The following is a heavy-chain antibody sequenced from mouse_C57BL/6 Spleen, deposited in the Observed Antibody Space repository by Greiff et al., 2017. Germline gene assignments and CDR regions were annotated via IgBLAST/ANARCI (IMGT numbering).Heavy chain of an antibody. D-gene: IGHD2-4*01. Sequence: VQLQQPGAELVRPGSSVKLSCKASGYTFTSYWMHWVKQRPIQGLEWIGNIDPSDSETHYNQKFKDKATLTVDKSSSTAYMQLSSLTSEDSAVYYCARGDYDVGNYYAMDYGGQGTSVTVSS. CDR2: IDPSDSET. J-gene: IGHJ4*01. CDR3: ARGDYDVGNYYAMDY. CDR1: GYTFTSYW. V-gene: IGHV1-52*01.